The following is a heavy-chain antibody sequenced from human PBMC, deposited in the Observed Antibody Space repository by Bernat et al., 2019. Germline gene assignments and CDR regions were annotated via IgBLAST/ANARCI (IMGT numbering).Heavy chain of an antibody. V-gene: IGHV5-51*01. CDR3: ARQVRGAVVAATPFDP. CDR2: IYPGDSDT. Sequence: EVQLVQSGAEVKKPGESLKISCKGSGYSFTSYWIGWVRQMPGKGLGWMGIIYPGDSDTRYSPSFQGQVTISADKSISTAYLQWSSLKASDTAMYYCARQVRGAVVAATPFDPWGQGTLVTVSS. CDR1: GYSFTSYW. D-gene: IGHD2-15*01. J-gene: IGHJ5*02.